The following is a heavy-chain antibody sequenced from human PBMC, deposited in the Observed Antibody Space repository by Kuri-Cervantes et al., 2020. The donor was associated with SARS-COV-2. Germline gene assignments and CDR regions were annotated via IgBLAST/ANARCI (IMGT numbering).Heavy chain of an antibody. V-gene: IGHV3-11*01. Sequence: GGSLRLSCAVYGGSFSGYYWSWIRQPPGKGLEWVSYISSSGGIYMQYADSVKGRFTISRDNAKKSLYLEMNSLRAEDTAVYYCARQGYCSGGSCYSGAMDVWGQGTTVTVSS. J-gene: IGHJ6*02. CDR1: GGSFSGYY. CDR2: ISSSGGIYM. CDR3: ARQGYCSGGSCYSGAMDV. D-gene: IGHD2-15*01.